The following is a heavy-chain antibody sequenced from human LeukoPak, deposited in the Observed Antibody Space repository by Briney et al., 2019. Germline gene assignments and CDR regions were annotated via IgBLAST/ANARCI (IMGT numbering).Heavy chain of an antibody. V-gene: IGHV3-11*01. CDR3: AREVVYDSSGYYSGDAFDI. J-gene: IGHJ3*02. CDR1: GFTFSDFY. Sequence: PGGYLRLSCAASGFTFSDFYMSWIRQAPGKGLEWVSYISNSGSTIDHAGSVKGGFTISRDNAKNSLYLQMNSQRAEDTAVYYCAREVVYDSSGYYSGDAFDIWGQGTMVTVSS. CDR2: ISNSGSTI. D-gene: IGHD3-22*01.